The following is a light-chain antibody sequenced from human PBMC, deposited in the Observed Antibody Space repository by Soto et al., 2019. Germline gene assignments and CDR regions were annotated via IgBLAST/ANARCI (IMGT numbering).Light chain of an antibody. CDR3: QQRTNWPLT. J-gene: IGKJ4*01. V-gene: IGKV3-11*01. CDR1: QSVGSF. Sequence: EIMWTQSPATLSLSPGERATLSCRASQSVGSFLAWYQQKPGQTPRLLIYDASNRATGIPARFSGSGSGTDFTLTISSLEPEDFAVYYCQQRTNWPLTFGGGTQVEIK. CDR2: DAS.